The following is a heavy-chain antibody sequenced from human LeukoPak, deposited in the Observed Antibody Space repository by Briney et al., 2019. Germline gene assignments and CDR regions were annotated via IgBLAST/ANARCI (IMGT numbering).Heavy chain of an antibody. CDR1: GYSISSGYY. J-gene: IGHJ4*02. V-gene: IGHV4-38-2*02. Sequence: SETLSLTCTVSGYSISSGYYWGWIRQPPGKGLEWIGSIYHSGSTYYNPSLKSRVTISVDTSKNQFSLKLSSVTAADTAVYYCARDGSGRSGGFDYWGQGTLVTVSS. CDR2: IYHSGST. D-gene: IGHD3-10*01. CDR3: ARDGSGRSGGFDY.